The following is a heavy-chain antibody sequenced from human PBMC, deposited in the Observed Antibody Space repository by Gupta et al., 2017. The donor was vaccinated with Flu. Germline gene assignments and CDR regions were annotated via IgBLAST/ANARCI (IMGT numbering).Heavy chain of an antibody. V-gene: IGHV3-43D*04. Sequence: EVQLVESGGVVVQPGGSLRLTCTASGFPFDDYAMHWVRQAPGKGLEWVSLISWDGGSTYYADSVKGRFTISRDNSKNVLYLQMNSLKAEETALYYCAKEILAGGDIAVSENGMDVWGQGTTVTVSS. CDR1: GFPFDDYA. CDR3: AKEILAGGDIAVSENGMDV. CDR2: ISWDGGST. D-gene: IGHD6-19*01. J-gene: IGHJ6*02.